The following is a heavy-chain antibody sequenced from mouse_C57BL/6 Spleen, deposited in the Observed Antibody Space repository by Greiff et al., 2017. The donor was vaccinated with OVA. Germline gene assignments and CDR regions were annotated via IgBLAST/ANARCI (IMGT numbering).Heavy chain of an antibody. J-gene: IGHJ4*01. Sequence: VKLQQPGAELVMPGASVKLSCKASGYTFTSYWMHWVKQRPGQGLEWIGEIDPSDSYTNYNQTGKGKSTLTVDKSSSTAYMQLSSLTSEDSAVYYCARSQAHYAMDYWGQGTSVTVSA. CDR1: GYTFTSYW. CDR3: ARSQAHYAMDY. D-gene: IGHD3-2*02. CDR2: IDPSDSYT. V-gene: IGHV1-69*01.